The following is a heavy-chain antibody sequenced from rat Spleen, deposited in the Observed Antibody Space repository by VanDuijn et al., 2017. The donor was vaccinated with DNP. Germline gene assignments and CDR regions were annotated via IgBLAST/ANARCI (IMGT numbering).Heavy chain of an antibody. D-gene: IGHD1-9*01. CDR2: ISYDGSRP. Sequence: EVQLVESGGGLVLPGRSLKLSCAASGFTFSDYAMAWVRQAPKKGLEWVATISYDGSRPYYRDTVQGRFTVSRDNAKSSLYLQRDSLRSEDTATYYCARPYGYNSYFDYWGQGVMVTVSS. V-gene: IGHV5-17*01. J-gene: IGHJ2*01. CDR1: GFTFSDYA. CDR3: ARPYGYNSYFDY.